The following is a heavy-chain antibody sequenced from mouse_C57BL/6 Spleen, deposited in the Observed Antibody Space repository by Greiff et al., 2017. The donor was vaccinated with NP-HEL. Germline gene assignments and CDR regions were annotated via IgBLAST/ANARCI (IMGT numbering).Heavy chain of an antibody. J-gene: IGHJ3*01. CDR3: AREDDYDPFAY. D-gene: IGHD2-4*01. Sequence: VQGVESGPELVKPGASVKISCKASGYAFSSSWMNWVKQRPGKGLEWIGRIYPGDGDTNYNGKFKGKATLTADKSSSTAYMQLSSLTSEDSAVYFCAREDDYDPFAYWGQGTLGTGSA. CDR2: IYPGDGDT. CDR1: GYAFSSSW. V-gene: IGHV1-82*01.